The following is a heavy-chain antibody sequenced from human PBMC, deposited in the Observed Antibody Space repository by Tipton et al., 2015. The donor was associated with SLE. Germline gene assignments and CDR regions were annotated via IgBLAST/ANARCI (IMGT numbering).Heavy chain of an antibody. Sequence: LRLSCNVSGYSIRNGYYWGWIRRAPGKGLEWTGTIHHSGITYYNPSLKSRVTISVDTSKNQFSLKLRSVTAADTAGYYCAREYSGYDYRTFDHWGQGTLVTVSS. CDR2: IHHSGIT. CDR1: GYSIRNGYY. J-gene: IGHJ4*02. D-gene: IGHD5-12*01. CDR3: AREYSGYDYRTFDH. V-gene: IGHV4-38-2*02.